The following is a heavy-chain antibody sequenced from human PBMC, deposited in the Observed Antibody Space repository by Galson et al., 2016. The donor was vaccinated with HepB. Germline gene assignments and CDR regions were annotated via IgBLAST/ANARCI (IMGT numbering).Heavy chain of an antibody. V-gene: IGHV3-30*01. CDR2: ISYDGSNE. J-gene: IGHJ6*04. CDR1: RFTFSRYA. Sequence: SLRLSCAASRFTFSRYAMHWVRQAPGKGLEWVAVISYDGSNEYYVDSVRGRFTISRDNSKNTLSLQMNSLRGEDTAVYYCARASSSSVSSYYGMDVWGRGTAVTVSS. CDR3: ARASSSSVSSYYGMDV. D-gene: IGHD6-6*01.